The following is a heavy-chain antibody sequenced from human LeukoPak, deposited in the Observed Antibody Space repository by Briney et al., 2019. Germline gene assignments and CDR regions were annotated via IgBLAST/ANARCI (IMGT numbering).Heavy chain of an antibody. D-gene: IGHD3-10*01. V-gene: IGHV3-21*01. CDR1: GFTFSIYS. CDR3: ARDPVRGVIIDNWFDP. CDR2: ISSSSSYI. Sequence: PGGSLRLSCAASGFTFSIYSMNLVRQAPGKGLEWVSSISSSSSYIYYADSVKGRFTISRDNAKNSLYLQMNSLRAEDTAVYYCARDPVRGVIIDNWFDPWGQGTLVTVSS. J-gene: IGHJ5*02.